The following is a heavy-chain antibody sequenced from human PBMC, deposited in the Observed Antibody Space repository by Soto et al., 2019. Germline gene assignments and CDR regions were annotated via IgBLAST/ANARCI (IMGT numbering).Heavy chain of an antibody. Sequence: QVQLVQSGAEVKKPGASVKVSCKASGYTFSNYGIGWVRQAPGQGLEWMGWISPYNGNTNYAQKVQGRVTMTTDTSTSTAYMELRSLRSDDTAVYYCARGGADCRGGSCSPYWFDPWGQGTLVTVSS. CDR1: GYTFSNYG. CDR2: ISPYNGNT. CDR3: ARGGADCRGGSCSPYWFDP. V-gene: IGHV1-18*01. D-gene: IGHD2-15*01. J-gene: IGHJ5*02.